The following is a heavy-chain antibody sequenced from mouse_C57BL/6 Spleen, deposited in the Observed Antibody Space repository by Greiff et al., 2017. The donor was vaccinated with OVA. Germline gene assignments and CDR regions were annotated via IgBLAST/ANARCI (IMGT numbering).Heavy chain of an antibody. D-gene: IGHD2-5*01. Sequence: VQLQQSGPELVKPGASVKISCKASGYAFSSSWMNWVKQRPGKGLEWIGRIYPGDGDTNYNGKFKGKATLTADKSSSTAYMQLSSLTSEDSAVYVCARDSNYGGWYCDVWGTGTTVTVSS. CDR2: IYPGDGDT. CDR3: ARDSNYGGWYCDV. J-gene: IGHJ1*03. CDR1: GYAFSSSW. V-gene: IGHV1-82*01.